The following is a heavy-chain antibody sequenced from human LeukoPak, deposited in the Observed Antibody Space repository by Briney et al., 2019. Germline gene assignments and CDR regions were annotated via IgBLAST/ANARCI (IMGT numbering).Heavy chain of an antibody. Sequence: GGSLRLSCAASGFTFSSYDMHWVRQATGKGLEWVSAIGTAGDTYYPGSVKGRFTISRTNAKNSLYLQMNSLRAGDTAMYYCARVEYDSSGYYFSYWGQGTLVTVSS. CDR2: IGTAGDT. D-gene: IGHD3-22*01. V-gene: IGHV3-13*01. J-gene: IGHJ4*02. CDR3: ARVEYDSSGYYFSY. CDR1: GFTFSSYD.